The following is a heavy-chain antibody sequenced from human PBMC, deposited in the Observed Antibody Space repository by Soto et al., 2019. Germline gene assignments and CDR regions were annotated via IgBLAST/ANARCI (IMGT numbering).Heavy chain of an antibody. CDR3: ALRSMAVVPEY. J-gene: IGHJ4*02. D-gene: IGHD3-22*01. V-gene: IGHV4-59*12. CDR1: GRSISRYY. Sequence: PESRSLTGTWSGRSISRYYWGSTRQPPGKGLEWIGYIYYSGSTNYNPALKSRVTISVDTSKNQFSLKVRSVTAADTAVYYCALRSMAVVPEYWGQGTLVTVSS. CDR2: IYYSGST.